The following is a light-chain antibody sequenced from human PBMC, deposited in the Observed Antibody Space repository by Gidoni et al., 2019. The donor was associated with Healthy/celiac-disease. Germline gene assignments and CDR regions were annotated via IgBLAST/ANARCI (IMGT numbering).Light chain of an antibody. CDR3: QQSYSTKFT. CDR2: AAS. J-gene: IGKJ3*01. V-gene: IGKV1-39*01. CDR1: QSISSY. Sequence: DIQMTQSPSSLSASVGDRVTITCRASQSISSYLNWYQQKQGKAPKLLIYAASSLQSGVPSRFSGSGSGTDFTLTISSLQPEDFATYYCQQSYSTKFTFGPGTKVDI.